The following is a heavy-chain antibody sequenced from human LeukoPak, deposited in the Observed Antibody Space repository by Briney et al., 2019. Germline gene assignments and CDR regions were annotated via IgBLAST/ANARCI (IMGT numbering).Heavy chain of an antibody. J-gene: IGHJ3*02. CDR2: IYYSGST. CDR3: ASSMVRGQKAFDI. CDR1: AGSINNYY. Sequence: TETLSLTCTVSAGSINNYYWSWIRQPPGKGLEWIGYIYYSGSTNYNPSLKSRVTISVDTSKNQFSLKLSSVTAADTAVYYCASSMVRGQKAFDIWGQGTMVTVSS. V-gene: IGHV4-59*08. D-gene: IGHD3-10*01.